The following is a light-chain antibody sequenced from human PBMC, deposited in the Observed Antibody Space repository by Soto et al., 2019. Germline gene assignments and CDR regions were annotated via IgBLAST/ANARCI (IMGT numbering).Light chain of an antibody. CDR3: HSYDSSRSGNVV. CDR2: GNS. Sequence: QSVLTQPPSVSGAPGQRVTISCTGSSSNIGAGYDVHWYQQLPGTAPKLLIYGNSNRPSGVPDRFSGSKSGTSASLAITGLQDEDEADYYCHSYDSSRSGNVVFGGGTKVTVL. CDR1: SSNIGAGYD. V-gene: IGLV1-40*01. J-gene: IGLJ2*01.